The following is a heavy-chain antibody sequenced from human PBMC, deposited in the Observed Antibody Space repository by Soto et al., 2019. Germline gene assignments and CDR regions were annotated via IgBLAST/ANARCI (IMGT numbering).Heavy chain of an antibody. CDR3: ARQDDSGVNV. J-gene: IGHJ6*02. CDR1: GYRFTNYC. CDR2: VFPGDSET. Sequence: GSSLKISCXGSGYRFTNYCICLVRQMPMNGLERVGIVFPGDSETRYSASFQGQVTISADKSISTAYLQLSSLKASDTAMYYCARQDDSGVNVWGQGTTVTVSS. D-gene: IGHD3-3*01. V-gene: IGHV5-51*01.